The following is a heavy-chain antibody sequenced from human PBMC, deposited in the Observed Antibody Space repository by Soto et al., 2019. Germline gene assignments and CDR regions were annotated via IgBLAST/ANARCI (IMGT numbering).Heavy chain of an antibody. V-gene: IGHV4-59*01. J-gene: IGHJ4*02. D-gene: IGHD2-21*02. CDR1: GGSISSYY. Sequence: QVQLQESGPGLVKPSETLSLTCTGSGGSISSYYCSWLRQPPGKGLEWIGYIYYSGSTKYNPSLKRRVSISVDTPKNRISLKLSSVTAADTAVYYCARDTYCGGDCPEDWGQGTLVTVSS. CDR3: ARDTYCGGDCPED. CDR2: IYYSGST.